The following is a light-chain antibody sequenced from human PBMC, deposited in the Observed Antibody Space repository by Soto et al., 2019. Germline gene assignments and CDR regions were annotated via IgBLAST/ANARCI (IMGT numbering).Light chain of an antibody. J-gene: IGLJ1*01. CDR3: SSYTSSSTYV. CDR1: SSDVGAYDY. Sequence: QSVLTQPASVSGSPGQSIAISCTGTSSDVGAYDYVSWYQQHPGKAPKVMIYDVSNRPSGVSNRFSGSKFDNTASLTISGLQAEDEADYYCSSYTSSSTYVFGTGTKVTVL. CDR2: DVS. V-gene: IGLV2-14*01.